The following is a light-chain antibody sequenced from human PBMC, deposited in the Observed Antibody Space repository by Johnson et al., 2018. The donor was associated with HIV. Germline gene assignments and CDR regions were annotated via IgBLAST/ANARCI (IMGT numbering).Light chain of an antibody. Sequence: QLVLTQPPSVSAAPGEKVNISCSGSSSNIGNNFVSWYQQFPGTAPRLLIYENNKRPSGIADRFSGSKSGTSATLGITGLQTGDEADYYCGTWDSSLSAYVFGTGTKVTVL. V-gene: IGLV1-51*02. CDR2: ENN. CDR1: SSNIGNNF. J-gene: IGLJ1*01. CDR3: GTWDSSLSAYV.